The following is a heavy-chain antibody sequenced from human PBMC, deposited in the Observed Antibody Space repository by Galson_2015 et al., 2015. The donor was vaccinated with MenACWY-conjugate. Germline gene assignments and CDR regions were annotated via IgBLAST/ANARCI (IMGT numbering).Heavy chain of an antibody. CDR3: ARTSAGYCSNTNCYVSIDY. J-gene: IGHJ4*02. Sequence: SLRLSCAASGFTFSTYSMNWVRQAPGKGLEWVSSIHSSSGYIYYADSLKGRFAISRDNARNSLYLQMNSLTAEDTAVHYCARTSAGYCSNTNCYVSIDYWGQGTLVTVSS. D-gene: IGHD2-2*01. V-gene: IGHV3-21*01. CDR1: GFTFSTYS. CDR2: IHSSSGYI.